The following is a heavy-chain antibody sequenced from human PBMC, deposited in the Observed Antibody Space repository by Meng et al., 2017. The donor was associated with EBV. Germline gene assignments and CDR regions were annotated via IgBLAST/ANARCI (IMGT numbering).Heavy chain of an antibody. D-gene: IGHD6-13*01. CDR2: INPNSGGT. CDR1: GYPFTGYY. CDR3: AKGADLAAAGTFWFDP. J-gene: IGHJ5*02. V-gene: IGHV1-2*06. Sequence: QVPLVKSGGEVKKPGASVKVSCKASGYPFTGYYMHWVRQAPGQGLEWMGRINPNSGGTNYAQKFQGRVTMTRDTSISTAYMELSRLRSDDTAVYYCAKGADLAAAGTFWFDPWGQGTLVTVSS.